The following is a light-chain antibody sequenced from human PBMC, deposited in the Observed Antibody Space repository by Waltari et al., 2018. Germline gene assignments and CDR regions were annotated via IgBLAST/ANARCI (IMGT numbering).Light chain of an antibody. CDR3: HQYDNLPCT. Sequence: DIQMTQSPFSLSASVGDRVTITCQASQDINNYLNWYQQKPGRAPKLLIYDASSLETGVPSRFSGSGSGSHFTFTISSLQPEDIATYYCHQYDNLPCTFGPGTKVDIK. V-gene: IGKV1-33*01. CDR1: QDINNY. CDR2: DAS. J-gene: IGKJ3*01.